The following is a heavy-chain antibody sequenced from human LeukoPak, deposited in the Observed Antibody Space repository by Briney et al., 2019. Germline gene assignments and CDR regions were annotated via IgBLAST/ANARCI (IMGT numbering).Heavy chain of an antibody. J-gene: IGHJ4*02. V-gene: IGHV3-7*01. Sequence: GGSLRLSYAASGFTFSKTWMSWVRQAPGKGLEWVANIKVDGSERYYVASVKGRFTISRDNAKTSLYLQMNRRRAEDTAIYYCARDWNYGFDYWGQGTLVTVSS. CDR3: ARDWNYGFDY. CDR1: GFTFSKTW. D-gene: IGHD1-7*01. CDR2: IKVDGSER.